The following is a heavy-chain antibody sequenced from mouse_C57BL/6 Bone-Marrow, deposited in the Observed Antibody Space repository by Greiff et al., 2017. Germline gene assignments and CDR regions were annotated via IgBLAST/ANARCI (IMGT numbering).Heavy chain of an antibody. D-gene: IGHD1-1*01. Sequence: QVQLKQSGAELARPGASVKLSCKASGYTFTSYGISWVKQRTGQGLEWIGEIYPRSGNTYYNEKFKGKATLTADKSSRTAYMELRSLTSEESAVYFWARRATVVATRAWFAYWGQGTLVTVSA. V-gene: IGHV1-81*01. CDR2: IYPRSGNT. CDR3: ARRATVVATRAWFAY. CDR1: GYTFTSYG. J-gene: IGHJ3*01.